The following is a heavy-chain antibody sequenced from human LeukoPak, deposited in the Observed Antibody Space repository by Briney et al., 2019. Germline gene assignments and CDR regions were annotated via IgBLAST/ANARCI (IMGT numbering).Heavy chain of an antibody. D-gene: IGHD2/OR15-2a*01. V-gene: IGHV4-61*02. CDR3: ASNSVLSIFDY. CDR1: GGSISSGSYY. J-gene: IGHJ4*02. CDR2: IYTSGST. Sequence: SQTLSLTCTVSGGSISSGSYYWSWIRQPAGKGLEWIGRIYTSGSTNYNPSLKSRVTISVDTSKNQFSLKLSSVTAADTAVYYCASNSVLSIFDYWGQGTLSPSPQ.